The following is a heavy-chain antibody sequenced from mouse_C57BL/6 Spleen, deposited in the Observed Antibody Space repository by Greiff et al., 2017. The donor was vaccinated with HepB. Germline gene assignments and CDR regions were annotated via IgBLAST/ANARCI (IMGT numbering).Heavy chain of an antibody. CDR1: GFTFSDYY. CDR3: ARVNYSNFYAMDD. CDR2: INYDGSST. Sequence: EVMLVESEGGLVQPGSSMKLSCTASGFTFSDYYMAWVRQVPEKGLEWVANINYDGSSTYYLDSLKSRFIISRDNAENSLYLQMSSMMSEDSATYYCARVNYSNFYAMDDWGQGTSVTVSS. J-gene: IGHJ4*01. V-gene: IGHV5-16*01. D-gene: IGHD2-5*01.